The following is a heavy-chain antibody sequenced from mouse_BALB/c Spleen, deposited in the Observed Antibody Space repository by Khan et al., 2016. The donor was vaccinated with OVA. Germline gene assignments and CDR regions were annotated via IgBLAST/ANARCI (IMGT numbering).Heavy chain of an antibody. V-gene: IGHV1-4*01. Sequence: VQLQQSGAELARPGASVKMSCKASGYTFTSHTMHWVKQRPGQGLEWIGYINPRSGYTNYNQKFNDKATLTADKSSSTAYMQLDSLTSEDSAVYYCARRTTGYALDYWGQGTSVTVSS. CDR1: GYTFTSHT. J-gene: IGHJ4*01. CDR2: INPRSGYT. CDR3: ARRTTGYALDY. D-gene: IGHD2-14*01.